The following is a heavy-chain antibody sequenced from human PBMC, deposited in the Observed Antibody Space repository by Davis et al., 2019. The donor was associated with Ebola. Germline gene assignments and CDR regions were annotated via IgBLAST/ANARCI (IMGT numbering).Heavy chain of an antibody. CDR2: ISAHNGHT. CDR1: GYTFNSHG. V-gene: IGHV1-18*01. D-gene: IGHD6-19*01. CDR3: ARGRNGGWDFDY. J-gene: IGHJ4*02. Sequence: ASVKVSCKASGYTFNSHGISWVRQAPGQGLEWMAWISAHNGHTNYAQKFQSRLTLTTDTSTSTVYMELRSLTSDDTAKYYCARGRNGGWDFDYWGQGTLVTVSS.